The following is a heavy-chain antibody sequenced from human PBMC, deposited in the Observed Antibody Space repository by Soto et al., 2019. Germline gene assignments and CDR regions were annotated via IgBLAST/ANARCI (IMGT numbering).Heavy chain of an antibody. D-gene: IGHD2-2*01. CDR2: ISAYNGNT. CDR1: GYTFTSYG. Sequence: GASVKVSCKASGYTFTSYGISWVRQAPGQGLEWMGWISAYNGNTNYAQKLQGRVTMTTDTSTSTAYMELRSLRSDDTAVYYCARDRGLIVVVPAAIMKGHYYYGMDVWGQGTTVTVSS. J-gene: IGHJ6*02. V-gene: IGHV1-18*01. CDR3: ARDRGLIVVVPAAIMKGHYYYGMDV.